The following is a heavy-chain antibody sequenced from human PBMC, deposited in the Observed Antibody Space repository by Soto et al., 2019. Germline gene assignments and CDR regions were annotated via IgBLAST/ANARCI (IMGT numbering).Heavy chain of an antibody. CDR1: EFTFSGRS. CDR2: IDKVGTDS. D-gene: IGHD3-10*01. V-gene: IGHV3-74*01. CDR3: ARGWFGPDV. Sequence: EVQLVESGGGLVQPGGSLRLSCAASEFTFSGRSVHWVRQAPGKGLVWVSGIDKVGTDSTYADSVKGRFTSSRDNAKKTVCIQMTGLRAEDTAVYYCARGWFGPDVWGKGTTVTVSS. J-gene: IGHJ6*03.